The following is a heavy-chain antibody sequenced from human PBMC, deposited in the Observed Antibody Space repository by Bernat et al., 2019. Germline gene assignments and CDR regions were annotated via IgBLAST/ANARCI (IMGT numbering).Heavy chain of an antibody. CDR1: GFTFSNAW. J-gene: IGHJ3*02. Sequence: EVQLVESGGGLVKPGGSLRLSCAASGFTFSNAWMSWVRQAPGKGLEWVGRIKSKTDGGTTDYAALVKGRFTISRDDSKNTLYLQMNSLKTEDTAVYYCTTSNWLVDAFDIWGQGTMVTVSS. V-gene: IGHV3-15*01. CDR2: IKSKTDGGTT. CDR3: TTSNWLVDAFDI. D-gene: IGHD3-9*01.